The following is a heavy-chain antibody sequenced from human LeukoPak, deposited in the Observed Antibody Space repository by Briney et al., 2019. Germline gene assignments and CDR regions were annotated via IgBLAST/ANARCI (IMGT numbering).Heavy chain of an antibody. CDR3: ARIGIAAAGMLVDY. D-gene: IGHD6-13*01. CDR1: GGSISSSSYY. Sequence: SETLSLTCTVSGGSISSSSYYWSWIRQPPGKGLEWIGYIYHSGSTYYNPSLKSRVTISVDRSKNQFSLKLSSVTAADTAVYYCARIGIAAAGMLVDYWGQGTLVTVSS. V-gene: IGHV4-30-2*01. CDR2: IYHSGST. J-gene: IGHJ4*02.